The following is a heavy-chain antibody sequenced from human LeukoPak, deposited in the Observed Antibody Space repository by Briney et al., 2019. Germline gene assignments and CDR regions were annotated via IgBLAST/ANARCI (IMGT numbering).Heavy chain of an antibody. D-gene: IGHD3-10*01. CDR2: INPNSGGT. Sequence: GASVKVSCKASGYTFTGYYMHWGRQAPGQGLEWMGRINPNSGGTNYAQKFQGRVTMTRDTSISTAYMELSRLRSDDTAVYYCARGYDYGSGSYYAPSPMDVWGKGTTVTVSS. V-gene: IGHV1-2*06. J-gene: IGHJ6*03. CDR3: ARGYDYGSGSYYAPSPMDV. CDR1: GYTFTGYY.